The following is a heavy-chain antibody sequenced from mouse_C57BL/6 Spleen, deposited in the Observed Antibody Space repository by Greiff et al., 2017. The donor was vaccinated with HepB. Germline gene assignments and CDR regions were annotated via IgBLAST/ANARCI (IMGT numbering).Heavy chain of an antibody. D-gene: IGHD2-4*01. Sequence: QVQLQQPGAELVKPGASVKLSCKASGYTFTSYWMQWVKQRPGQGLEWIGEIDPSDSYTNYNQKLKGKATLTVDTSSSKAYMQLSSLTSEDSAVYYCARGGYDYDAGYYYAMDYWGQGTSVTVSS. CDR2: IDPSDSYT. V-gene: IGHV1-50*01. CDR3: ARGGYDYDAGYYYAMDY. CDR1: GYTFTSYW. J-gene: IGHJ4*01.